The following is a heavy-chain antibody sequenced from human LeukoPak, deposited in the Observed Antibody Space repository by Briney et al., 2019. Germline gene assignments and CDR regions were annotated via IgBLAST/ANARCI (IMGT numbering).Heavy chain of an antibody. Sequence: SETLSLTCTVSGGSISSGDYYWSWIRQPPGKGLEWIGYIYYSGSTYYNPSLKSRVTISVDTSKNQFSLKLSSVTAAVTAVYYCARMMTTVTTIYFDYWGQGTLVTVSS. D-gene: IGHD4-17*01. CDR2: IYYSGST. J-gene: IGHJ4*02. V-gene: IGHV4-30-4*01. CDR1: GGSISSGDYY. CDR3: ARMMTTVTTIYFDY.